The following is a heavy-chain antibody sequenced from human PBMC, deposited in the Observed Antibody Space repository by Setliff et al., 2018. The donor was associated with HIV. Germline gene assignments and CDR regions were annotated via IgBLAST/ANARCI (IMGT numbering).Heavy chain of an antibody. CDR2: IRQDGSEK. D-gene: IGHD6-13*01. J-gene: IGHJ6*02. Sequence: GSLRLSCAASGFTFSSYAMSWVRQAPGKGLEWVANIRQDGSEKYYADSVKGRFTISRDNSKNTLFLQMNSLRPEDTAVYYCARDCRVGWVFTYGMDVWGQGTLVTVSS. CDR3: ARDCRVGWVFTYGMDV. CDR1: GFTFSSYA. V-gene: IGHV3-7*03.